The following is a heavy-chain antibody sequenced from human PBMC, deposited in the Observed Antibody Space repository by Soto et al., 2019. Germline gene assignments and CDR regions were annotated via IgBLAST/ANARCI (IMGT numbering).Heavy chain of an antibody. D-gene: IGHD6-19*01. J-gene: IGHJ4*02. Sequence: EVQLLESGGGLVEPGGSLRLSCAASGFTFSTYAMSWVRQAPGKGLEWVSAISDGGGRTYYADSAKGRFTISRDNSKNTLYLQMNSLRAEDTAVYFCAKELVNSGWTYFDYWGQGTLVTVSS. V-gene: IGHV3-23*01. CDR1: GFTFSTYA. CDR3: AKELVNSGWTYFDY. CDR2: ISDGGGRT.